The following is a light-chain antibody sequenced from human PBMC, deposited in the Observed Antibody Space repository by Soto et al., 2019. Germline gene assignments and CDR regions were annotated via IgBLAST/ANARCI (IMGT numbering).Light chain of an antibody. CDR3: SSFTSGSTL. Sequence: QSVLTQPASVSGSPGQSITISCTGTSSDIGAYNFVSWYQQHPGKAPKLMIYEVNNRPSGLSNRFSGSKSGNTASLTISGLQAEDEADYYCSSFTSGSTLFGTGTKLTVL. J-gene: IGLJ1*01. CDR2: EVN. CDR1: SSDIGAYNF. V-gene: IGLV2-14*01.